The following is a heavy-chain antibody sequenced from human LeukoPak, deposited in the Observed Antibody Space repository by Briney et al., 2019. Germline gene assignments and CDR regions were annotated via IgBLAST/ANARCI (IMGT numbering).Heavy chain of an antibody. V-gene: IGHV3-21*01. J-gene: IGHJ4*02. Sequence: GGSLRLSCAASGFTFSDHYMDWVRQAPGKGLEWVSSISSSSSYIYYADSVKGRFTISRDNAKNSLYLQMNSLRAEDTAVYYCARSGYSSSSHGDYWGQGTLVTVSS. D-gene: IGHD6-13*01. CDR1: GFTFSDHY. CDR2: ISSSSSYI. CDR3: ARSGYSSSSHGDY.